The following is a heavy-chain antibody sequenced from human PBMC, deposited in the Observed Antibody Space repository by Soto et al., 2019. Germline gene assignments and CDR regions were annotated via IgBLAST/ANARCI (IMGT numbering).Heavy chain of an antibody. CDR2: IYYSGST. J-gene: IGHJ5*02. Sequence: QLQLQESGPGLVKPSETLSLTCTVSGGSISSSSYYWGWIRQPPGKGLEWIGSIYYSGSTYYNPPLKTRVTISVDTSKNQFSLKLSSVTAADTAVYYCARQADVSDDRPNNWFDPWGQGTLVTVSS. V-gene: IGHV4-39*01. CDR3: ARQADVSDDRPNNWFDP. D-gene: IGHD3-22*01. CDR1: GGSISSSSYY.